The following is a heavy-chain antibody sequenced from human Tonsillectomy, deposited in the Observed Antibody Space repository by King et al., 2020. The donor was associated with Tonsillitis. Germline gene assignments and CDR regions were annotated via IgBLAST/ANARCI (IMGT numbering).Heavy chain of an antibody. CDR3: ARPIFSGRYQSNWYFDL. D-gene: IGHD1-26*01. J-gene: IGHJ2*01. Sequence: LQLQESGPGLVKPSETLSLTCTVSGGSISRSSYYWGWIRQPPGKGLEWIGNIYYSGGTYYNPSLKSRVPISADTAQNQFSLKLSSVTAADTAVYYCARPIFSGRYQSNWYFDLWGRGTLVTVSS. CDR2: IYYSGGT. CDR1: GGSISRSSYY. V-gene: IGHV4-39*01.